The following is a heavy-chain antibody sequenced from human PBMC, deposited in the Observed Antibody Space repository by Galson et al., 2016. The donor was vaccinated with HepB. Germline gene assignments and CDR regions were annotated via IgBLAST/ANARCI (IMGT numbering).Heavy chain of an antibody. Sequence: ETLSLTCIVSGGSIRSDYYWGWIRQPPGRGLEWIGSLYPSEGTYYNPSLKSRVTISVDTSKNGLSLRLNSVTAADTGVYYCATGIVVAGKYYYYYMDVWGKGTTVTVSS. CDR1: GGSIRSDYY. D-gene: IGHD6-19*01. V-gene: IGHV4-38-2*02. CDR2: LYPSEGT. J-gene: IGHJ6*03. CDR3: ATGIVVAGKYYYYYMDV.